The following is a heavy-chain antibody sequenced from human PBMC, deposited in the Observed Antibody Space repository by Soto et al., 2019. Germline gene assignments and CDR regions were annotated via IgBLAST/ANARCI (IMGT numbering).Heavy chain of an antibody. V-gene: IGHV4-59*02. Sequence: SSETLSLTCAVYGGSVNGYYWNWIRQPPGKGLEWIGYIYYDGSTNYNPSLQSRVTISLDTSKNQFSLRLSSVTAADTAVYYCARDRYYDSTGYRSFDYWGQGTLVTVSS. J-gene: IGHJ4*02. CDR1: GGSVNGYY. CDR2: IYYDGST. D-gene: IGHD3-22*01. CDR3: ARDRYYDSTGYRSFDY.